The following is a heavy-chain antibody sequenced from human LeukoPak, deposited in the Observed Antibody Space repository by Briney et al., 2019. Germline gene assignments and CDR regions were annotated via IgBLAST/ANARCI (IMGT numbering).Heavy chain of an antibody. D-gene: IGHD3-3*01. V-gene: IGHV3-23*01. J-gene: IGHJ4*02. Sequence: GGSLRLSCAASGFTVSSNYMNWVRQAPGKGLEWVSGISGSGGSTYYADSVKGRFTISRDNSKNTLYLQMNSLRAEDAAIYYCAKDRIWSGYSKYYFDCWGQGTLVTVSS. CDR3: AKDRIWSGYSKYYFDC. CDR2: ISGSGGST. CDR1: GFTVSSNY.